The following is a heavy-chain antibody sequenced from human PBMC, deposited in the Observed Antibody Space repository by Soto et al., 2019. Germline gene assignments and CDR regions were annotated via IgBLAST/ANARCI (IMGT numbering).Heavy chain of an antibody. CDR2: IIPIFGTA. V-gene: IGHV1-69*13. CDR3: ARDSQAAILTGYPFYYYGMDV. Sequence: ASVKVSCKASGGTFSSYAISWVRQAPGQGLEWMGGIIPIFGTANYAQKFQGRVTITADESTSTAYMELSSLRSEDTAVYYCARDSQAAILTGYPFYYYGMDVWGQGTTVTVSS. J-gene: IGHJ6*02. CDR1: GGTFSSYA. D-gene: IGHD3-9*01.